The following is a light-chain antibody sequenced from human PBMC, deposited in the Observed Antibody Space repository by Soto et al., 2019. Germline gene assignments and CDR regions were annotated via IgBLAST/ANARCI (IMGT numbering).Light chain of an antibody. CDR3: QQYVTSPYT. J-gene: IGKJ2*01. CDR2: GAS. V-gene: IGKV3-20*01. CDR1: QSVSSGF. Sequence: IVLTQSPGTLSLSPGERATLSCRASQSVSSGFLAWYQQKHGQAPRLLIYGASSRATGIPDRFSGSGSGTEFTLTIGRLEPEDFAVYYCQQYVTSPYTFGQGTKLEIK.